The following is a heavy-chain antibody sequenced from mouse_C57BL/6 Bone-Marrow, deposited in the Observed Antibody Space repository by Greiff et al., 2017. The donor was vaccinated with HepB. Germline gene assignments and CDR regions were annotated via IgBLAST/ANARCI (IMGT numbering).Heavy chain of an antibody. CDR2: ISSGSSTI. J-gene: IGHJ1*03. CDR3: ARKLYWYFDV. V-gene: IGHV5-17*01. D-gene: IGHD4-1*01. CDR1: GFTFSDYG. Sequence: EVNVVESGGGLVKPGGSLKLSCAASGFTFSDYGMHWVRQAPEKGLEWVAYISSGSSTIYYADTVKGRFTISRDNAKNTLFLQMTSLRSEDTAMYYCARKLYWYFDVWGTGTTVTVSS.